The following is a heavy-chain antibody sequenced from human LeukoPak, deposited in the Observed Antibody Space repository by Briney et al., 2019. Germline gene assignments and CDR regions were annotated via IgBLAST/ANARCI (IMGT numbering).Heavy chain of an antibody. V-gene: IGHV4-59*08. CDR3: ARRFDL. J-gene: IGHJ3*01. D-gene: IGHD3-10*01. CDR1: GGSINDYY. Sequence: SETLSLTCTVPGGSINDYYWSWIRQPAGKGLEYIGYIYYSGSTNYNPSLKSRVTISIDTSKSHFSLKLSSVTAADTAVYYCARRFDLWGQGTMVTVSS. CDR2: IYYSGST.